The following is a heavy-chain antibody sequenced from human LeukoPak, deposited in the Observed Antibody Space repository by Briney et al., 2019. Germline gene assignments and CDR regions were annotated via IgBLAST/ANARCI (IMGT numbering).Heavy chain of an antibody. CDR1: GFTFSSYG. CDR2: IWYDGSNK. Sequence: GRSLRLSCAASGFTFSSYGMHWVRQAPGKGLEWVAVIWYDGSNKYYADSVKGRFTISRDNSKNTLYLQMNSLRAEDTAVYYCARERRATLNRFDPWGQGTLVTVSS. CDR3: ARERRATLNRFDP. V-gene: IGHV3-33*01. J-gene: IGHJ5*02. D-gene: IGHD1-26*01.